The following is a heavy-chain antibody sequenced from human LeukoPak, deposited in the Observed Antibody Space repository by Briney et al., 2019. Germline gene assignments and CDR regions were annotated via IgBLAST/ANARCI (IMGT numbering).Heavy chain of an antibody. V-gene: IGHV4-4*08. CDR1: GGSINTYY. D-gene: IGHD3-22*01. Sequence: SETLSLTCSVSGGSINTYYWSWIRQPPGKGLEWIGYIYTSGSTNYNPSLKSRVTMSVDTSKNQFSLKLSSVTAADTAVYYCAASYYYDSSGYPVVFDYWGQGTLVTVSS. J-gene: IGHJ4*02. CDR2: IYTSGST. CDR3: AASYYYDSSGYPVVFDY.